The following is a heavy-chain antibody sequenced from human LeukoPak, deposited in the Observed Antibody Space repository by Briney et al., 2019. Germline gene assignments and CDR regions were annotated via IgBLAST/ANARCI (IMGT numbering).Heavy chain of an antibody. CDR2: ISGYNGNT. CDR1: GYTFTRYG. V-gene: IGHV1-18*01. CDR3: AVHDFYSGGYHFDY. J-gene: IGHJ4*02. D-gene: IGHD3-3*01. Sequence: GASATVSFKASGYTFTRYGISWLRQAPGQGLEWLGWISGYNGNTNYAQKFQGRVTMTTDTPTSTAYMDLRSLKSDDPAVYYCAVHDFYSGGYHFDYWGQGTLVTVSS.